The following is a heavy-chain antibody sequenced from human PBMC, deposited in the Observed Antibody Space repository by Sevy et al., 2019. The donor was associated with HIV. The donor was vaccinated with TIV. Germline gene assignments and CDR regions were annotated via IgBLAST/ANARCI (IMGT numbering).Heavy chain of an antibody. J-gene: IGHJ3*02. CDR1: EFTFSSHA. Sequence: GGSLRLSCAASEFTFSSHAVSWVRQAPGKGLEWVSAISGDGVNTHYADSVRGRFTISRDNFKNTHYLQMNSLRAEDTALYYCARDGRGISAFDIWGQGTMVTVSS. V-gene: IGHV3-23*01. CDR3: ARDGRGISAFDI. D-gene: IGHD3-3*02. CDR2: ISGDGVNT.